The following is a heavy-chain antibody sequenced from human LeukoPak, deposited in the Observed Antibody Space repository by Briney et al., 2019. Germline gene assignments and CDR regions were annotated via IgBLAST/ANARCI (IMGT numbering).Heavy chain of an antibody. D-gene: IGHD3-3*01. Sequence: SETLSLTCTVSGGSISSYYWSWIRQPPGKGLEWIGYIYYSGSTNYNPSLKSRVTISVDTSKNQFSLKLSSVTAADTAVYFCARGSGWNYYYYYVDVWGKGTTVTVSS. CDR3: ARGSGWNYYYYYVDV. J-gene: IGHJ6*03. CDR2: IYYSGST. CDR1: GGSISSYY. V-gene: IGHV4-59*01.